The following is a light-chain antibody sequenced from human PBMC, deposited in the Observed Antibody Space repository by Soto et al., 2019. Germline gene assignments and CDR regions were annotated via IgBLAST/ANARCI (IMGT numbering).Light chain of an antibody. J-gene: IGLJ3*02. CDR1: SSNIGAGYD. CDR3: QSYDSSLSAGV. Sequence: QSVLKQPPSVAGAPGQRVTISCTGSSSNIGAGYDVHWYQQLPGTAPKLLIYGDNNRPSGVPDRFSGSKSGTSASLAITGLQAEDEADYYCQSYDSSLSAGVFGGGTKLTVL. V-gene: IGLV1-40*01. CDR2: GDN.